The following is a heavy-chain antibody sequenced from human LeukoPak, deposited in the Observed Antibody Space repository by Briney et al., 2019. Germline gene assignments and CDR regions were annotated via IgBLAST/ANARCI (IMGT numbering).Heavy chain of an antibody. CDR2: IYHSGST. Sequence: KASQTLSLTCTVSGGSISSGGYYWSWIRQPPGKGLEWIGYIYHSGSTYYNPSLKSRVTISVDRSKNQFSPKLSSVTAADTAVYYCARDSYYYDSGNDYWGQGTLVTVSS. CDR3: ARDSYYYDSGNDY. V-gene: IGHV4-30-2*01. J-gene: IGHJ4*02. D-gene: IGHD3-22*01. CDR1: GGSISSGGYY.